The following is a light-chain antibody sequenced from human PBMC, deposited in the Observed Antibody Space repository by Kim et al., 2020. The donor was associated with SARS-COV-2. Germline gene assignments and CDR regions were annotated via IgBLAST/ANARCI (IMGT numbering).Light chain of an antibody. V-gene: IGLV1-40*01. CDR1: SPSNGSGHD. CDR3: QCYDRSLSGSL. CDR2: GKV. Sequence: QRITIECLWSSPSNGSGHDVQWYQRFPGKPPRLLVYGKVLRPSGVPDRFSASQAGTSGSLAINGLQAEDEAVYYCQCYDRSLSGSLFGGGTQLTVL. J-gene: IGLJ2*01.